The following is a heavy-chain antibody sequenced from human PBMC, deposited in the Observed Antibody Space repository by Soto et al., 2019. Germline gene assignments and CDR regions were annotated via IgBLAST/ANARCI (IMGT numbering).Heavy chain of an antibody. J-gene: IGHJ3*02. V-gene: IGHV4-4*02. D-gene: IGHD3-16*01. CDR1: SGSISSSNW. CDR2: IYHSGST. Sequence: QVQLQESGPGLVKPSGTLSLTCAVSSGSISSSNWWSWVRQPPGKGLEWIGEIYHSGSTNYNPSLKSRVTISVDKYKHQFALKLSSVTAADTAVYYCARSLLRLGEDDAFDIWGQGTMVTVSS. CDR3: ARSLLRLGEDDAFDI.